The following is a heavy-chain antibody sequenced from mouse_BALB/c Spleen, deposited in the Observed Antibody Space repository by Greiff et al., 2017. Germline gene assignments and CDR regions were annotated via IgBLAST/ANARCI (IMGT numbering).Heavy chain of an antibody. J-gene: IGHJ4*01. CDR2: IYPGDGDT. D-gene: IGHD2-3*01. CDR1: GYAFSSSW. CDR3: ARGDGRAMDY. Sequence: QVQLQQSGPELVKPGASVKISCKASGYAFSSSWMNWVKQRPGQGLEWIGRIYPGDGDTNYNGKFKGKATLTADKSSSTAYMQLSSLTSVDSAVYFCARGDGRAMDYWGQGTSVTVSS. V-gene: IGHV1-82*01.